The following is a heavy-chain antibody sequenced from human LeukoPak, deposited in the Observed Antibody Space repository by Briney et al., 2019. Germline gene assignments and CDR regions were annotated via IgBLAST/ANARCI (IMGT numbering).Heavy chain of an antibody. Sequence: SETLSLTYAVYGGSFSGFYWSWIRQPPGKGLEWIGEINHSGGTNYNPSLKSRVTISVDTSKNQFSLKLSSVTAADTAVFYCATSTWYGAFDIWGQGTMVTVSS. CDR2: INHSGGT. J-gene: IGHJ3*02. D-gene: IGHD6-13*01. CDR1: GGSFSGFY. CDR3: ATSTWYGAFDI. V-gene: IGHV4-34*01.